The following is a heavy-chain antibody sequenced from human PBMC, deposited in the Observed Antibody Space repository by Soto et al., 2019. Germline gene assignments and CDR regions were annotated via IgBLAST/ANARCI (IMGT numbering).Heavy chain of an antibody. Sequence: ASVKVSCKASGYTFTTYAMHWVRQAPGQRLEWMGWIISGNGNTKYSQKFQGRVTITRDTSASTVYMDLSSLRSEDTAVYYCARPAEGYHYEPIFDYWGQGTLVTVSS. CDR2: IISGNGNT. V-gene: IGHV1-3*01. D-gene: IGHD3-22*01. CDR3: ARPAEGYHYEPIFDY. CDR1: GYTFTTYA. J-gene: IGHJ4*02.